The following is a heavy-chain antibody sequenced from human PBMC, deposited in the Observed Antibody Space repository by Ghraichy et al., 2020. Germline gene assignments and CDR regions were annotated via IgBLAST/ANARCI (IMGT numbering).Heavy chain of an antibody. CDR3: ARGAAADLFLGAFDI. V-gene: IGHV4-4*02. CDR2: IYHSGST. D-gene: IGHD6-13*01. J-gene: IGHJ3*02. Sequence: SETLSLTCAVSGGSISSSNWWSWVRQPPGKGLEWIGEIYHSGSTNYNPSLKSRVTISVDKSKNQFSLKLSSVTAADTAVYYCARGAAADLFLGAFDIWGQGTMVTVSS. CDR1: GGSISSSNW.